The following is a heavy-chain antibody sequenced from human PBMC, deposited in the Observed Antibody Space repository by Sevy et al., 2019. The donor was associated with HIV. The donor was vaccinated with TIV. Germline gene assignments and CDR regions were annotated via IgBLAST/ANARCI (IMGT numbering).Heavy chain of an antibody. CDR1: GFTFSSYW. CDR3: ARERGSSGYYMDY. D-gene: IGHD3-22*01. J-gene: IGHJ4*02. Sequence: GGSLRLSCAASGFTFSSYWMSWVRQAPGKGLEWVANIKQDGSEKYYVDSVKGRFTISRDNAKNSLYLQMNSLRAEDTAVYYCARERGSSGYYMDYWGQGTLVTVSS. CDR2: IKQDGSEK. V-gene: IGHV3-7*01.